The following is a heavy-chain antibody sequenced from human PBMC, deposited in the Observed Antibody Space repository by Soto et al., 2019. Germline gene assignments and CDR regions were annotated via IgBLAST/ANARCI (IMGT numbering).Heavy chain of an antibody. CDR3: ARGDRRITIFGVVTASWFDP. J-gene: IGHJ5*02. CDR1: GYTFTSYD. Sequence: QVQLVQSGAEVKKPGASVKVSCKASGYTFTSYDINWVRQATGQGLEWMGWMNPNSGNTGYAQKFQGRVTMTRNTSISTAYMELSSLRSEDTAVYYCARGDRRITIFGVVTASWFDPWGQGTLVTVSS. CDR2: MNPNSGNT. D-gene: IGHD3-3*01. V-gene: IGHV1-8*01.